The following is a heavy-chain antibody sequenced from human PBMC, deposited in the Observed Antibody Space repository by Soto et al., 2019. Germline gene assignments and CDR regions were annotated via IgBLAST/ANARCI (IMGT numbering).Heavy chain of an antibody. Sequence: EVQLLESGGGLVQPGGSLRLSCETSGFSFNTYAMTWVRQAPGMGLEWVAVINYSGRTTFHAQSMKGRFTISRDNSRNTGVLQMDSLRAEDTAGYYWGQQRGSGKTYYYNMDVWGLGTTVIVSS. D-gene: IGHD3-10*01. V-gene: IGHV3-23*01. CDR1: GFSFNTYA. CDR2: INYSGRTT. CDR3: GQQRGSGKTYYYNMDV. J-gene: IGHJ6*02.